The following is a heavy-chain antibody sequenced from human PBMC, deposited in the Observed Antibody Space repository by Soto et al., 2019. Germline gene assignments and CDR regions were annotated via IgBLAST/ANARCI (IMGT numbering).Heavy chain of an antibody. J-gene: IGHJ6*02. CDR2: ISAYNGNT. D-gene: IGHD6-13*01. V-gene: IGHV1-18*01. Sequence: QVQLVQSGAEVKKPGASVKVSCKASGYTFTSYGISWVRQAPGQGLEWMGWISAYNGNTNYAQKLQGRVTMTTDTXXSPDYMELRSLRSDDTAVYYCARGQQQLVAYGMDVWGQGTTVTVSS. CDR3: ARGQQQLVAYGMDV. CDR1: GYTFTSYG.